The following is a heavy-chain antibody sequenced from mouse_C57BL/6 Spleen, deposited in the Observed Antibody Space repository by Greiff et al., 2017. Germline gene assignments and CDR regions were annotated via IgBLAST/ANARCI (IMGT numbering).Heavy chain of an antibody. CDR3: ARAGDYGAMDY. CDR2: INPSSGYT. Sequence: VQLVESGAELAKPGASVKLSCKASGYTFTSYWMHWVKQRPGQGLDWIGYINPSSGYTKYNQKFKDKATMTAGKSSSTAYMQLRSLTYEDSAVYYCARAGDYGAMDYWGQGTSVTVTS. D-gene: IGHD1-1*02. V-gene: IGHV1-7*01. J-gene: IGHJ4*01. CDR1: GYTFTSYW.